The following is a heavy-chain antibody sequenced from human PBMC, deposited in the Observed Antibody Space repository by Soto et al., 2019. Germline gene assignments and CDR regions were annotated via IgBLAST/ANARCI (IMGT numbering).Heavy chain of an antibody. CDR1: GFTFSSYA. D-gene: IGHD3-10*01. V-gene: IGHV3-30-3*01. CDR3: ATKDGSGSPNYYYYGMDV. CDR2: ISYDGSNK. Sequence: QVQLVESGGGVVQPGRSLRLSCAASGFTFSSYAMHWVRQAPGKGLEWVAVISYDGSNKYYADSVKGRFTISRDNSKNTLYLQMNSLRAEDTAVYYCATKDGSGSPNYYYYGMDVWGQGTTVTVSS. J-gene: IGHJ6*02.